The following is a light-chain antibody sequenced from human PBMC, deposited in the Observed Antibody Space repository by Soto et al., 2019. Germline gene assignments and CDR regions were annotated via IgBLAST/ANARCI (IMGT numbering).Light chain of an antibody. CDR3: QQSYNSPYT. V-gene: IGKV1-39*01. Sequence: DIQMTQSPSSLSASLGDRVTITCRASQSINNYLNWYQQEEGKAPKLLIYAATSLQCGVPSRFSGSGSGTDFTLTISSLQPGDFATYYCQQSYNSPYTFGLGTKLEIK. CDR1: QSINNY. J-gene: IGKJ2*01. CDR2: AAT.